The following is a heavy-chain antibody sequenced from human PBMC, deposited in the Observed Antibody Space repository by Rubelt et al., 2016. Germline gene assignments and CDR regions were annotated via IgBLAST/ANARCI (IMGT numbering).Heavy chain of an antibody. CDR2: VNHSGST. CDR1: GGSFSGYY. J-gene: IGHJ4*02. CDR3: ARVTGGSSDY. V-gene: IGHV4-34*01. Sequence: QVQLQQWGAGLLKPSETLSLTCAVYGGSFSGYYWSWIRQPPGKGLEWIGEVNHSGSTNYNPSLKSRVTISVATSKNQFSLKLSSVTAADTAVYYCARVTGGSSDYWGQGTLVTVSS. D-gene: IGHD3-16*01.